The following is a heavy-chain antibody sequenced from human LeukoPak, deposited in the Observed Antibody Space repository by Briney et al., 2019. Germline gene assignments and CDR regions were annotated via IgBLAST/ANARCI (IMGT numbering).Heavy chain of an antibody. D-gene: IGHD6-13*01. CDR3: ARDSRSSNWYTNWFDP. CDR1: GGSVSSGSHY. CDR2: IYYSEST. J-gene: IGHJ5*02. Sequence: PSETLSLTCTVSGGSVSSGSHYWSWIRQPPGKGLEWIGHIYYSESTNYNPSLKSRVTISVDTSKNQFSLKLNSVTAADTAVYYCARDSRSSNWYTNWFDPWGQGTLVTVSS. V-gene: IGHV4-61*01.